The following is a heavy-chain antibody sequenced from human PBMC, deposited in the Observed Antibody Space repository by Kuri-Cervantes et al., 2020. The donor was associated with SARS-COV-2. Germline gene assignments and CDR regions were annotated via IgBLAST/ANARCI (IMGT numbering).Heavy chain of an antibody. J-gene: IGHJ6*02. CDR2: IYYSGST. CDR1: GGSVSSGSYY. CDR3: ARRGPYYYYGMDV. V-gene: IGHV4-61*01. Sequence: ETLSLTCTVSGGSVSSGSYYWSWIRQPPGKGLEWIGYIYYSGSTNYNPSLKSRVTISVDTSKNQFSLKLSSVTAADAAVYYCARRGPYYYYGMDVWGQGTTVTVSS.